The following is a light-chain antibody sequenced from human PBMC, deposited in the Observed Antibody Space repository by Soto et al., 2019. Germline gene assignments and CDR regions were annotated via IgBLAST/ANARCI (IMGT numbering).Light chain of an antibody. CDR1: QSIRNY. V-gene: IGKV1-39*01. J-gene: IGKJ5*01. Sequence: DIQMTQSPSSLSASVGDRVTITCGSSQSIRNYFNWYQQKPGKAPKVLIYSAPSLQSGAPSRLSASGSGTDFTLTVVSLQPEDFAAYYCQQSDSTTPITFGQGTRLEIK. CDR2: SAP. CDR3: QQSDSTTPIT.